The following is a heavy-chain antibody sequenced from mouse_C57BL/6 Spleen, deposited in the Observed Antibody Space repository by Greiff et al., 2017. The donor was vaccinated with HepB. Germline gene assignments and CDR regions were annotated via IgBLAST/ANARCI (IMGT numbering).Heavy chain of an antibody. CDR3: ARRRLVLWYFDV. CDR1: GYTFTDYY. CDR2: INPNNGGT. D-gene: IGHD1-1*01. V-gene: IGHV1-26*01. Sequence: EVQLQQSGPELVKPGASVKISCKASGYTFTDYYMNWVKQSHGKSLEWIGDINPNNGGTSYNQKFKGKATLTVDKSSSTAYMELRSLTSEDSAVYYWARRRLVLWYFDVWGTGTTVTVSS. J-gene: IGHJ1*03.